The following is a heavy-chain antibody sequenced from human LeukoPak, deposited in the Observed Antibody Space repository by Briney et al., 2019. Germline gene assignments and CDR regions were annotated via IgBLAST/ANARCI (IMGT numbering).Heavy chain of an antibody. CDR2: INWNGASI. V-gene: IGHV3-20*04. D-gene: IGHD3-10*01. CDR3: VRDSTLYYYGSGSYYIGLEF. J-gene: IGHJ4*02. CDR1: GFNFEEYG. Sequence: PPGGSLRLSCAASGFNFEEYGMSWVRQAPGKGLEWVSGINWNGASIDYGDSVRGRFTISRDNAKKSLYLQMSSLRPEDTALYYCVRDSTLYYYGSGSYYIGLEFWGQGTLVTVSS.